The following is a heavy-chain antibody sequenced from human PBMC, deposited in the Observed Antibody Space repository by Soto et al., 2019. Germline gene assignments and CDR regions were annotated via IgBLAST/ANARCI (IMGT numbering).Heavy chain of an antibody. CDR1: CYTFTSYG. CDR3: ARDFYYGSGSYYEVNNWFDP. J-gene: IGHJ5*02. CDR2: ITAYNGNT. V-gene: IGHV1-18*04. D-gene: IGHD3-10*01. Sequence: ASVKVSCKASCYTFTSYGISWVRQAPVQGLEWMGWITAYNGNTNYAQKLQGRVTMTTDTSTSTAYMELRSLRSDDTAVYYCARDFYYGSGSYYEVNNWFDPWGQGTLVTVS.